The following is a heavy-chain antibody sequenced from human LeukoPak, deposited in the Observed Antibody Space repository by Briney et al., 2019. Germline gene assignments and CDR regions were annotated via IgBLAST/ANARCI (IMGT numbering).Heavy chain of an antibody. D-gene: IGHD4-11*01. J-gene: IGHJ6*03. CDR1: GGSISSYY. CDR3: ATSNADYSRISRHYYYMDV. CDR2: IYTSGST. Sequence: SETLSLTCTVSGGSISSYYWSWIRQPPGKGLEWIGYIYTSGSTNYNPSLKSRVTISVDTSKNQFSLKLSSVTAADTAVYYCATSNADYSRISRHYYYMDVWGKGTTVTVSS. V-gene: IGHV4-4*09.